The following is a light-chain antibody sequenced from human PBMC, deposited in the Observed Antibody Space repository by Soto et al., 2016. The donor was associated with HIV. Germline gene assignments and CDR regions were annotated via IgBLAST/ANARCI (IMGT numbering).Light chain of an antibody. V-gene: IGLV3-21*03. CDR1: NIGSKS. CDR3: QVWDTSSDSAI. J-gene: IGLJ2*01. CDR2: DNS. Sequence: SYGLIQPPSVSVAPGKTATITCGGNNIGSKSVHWYQQQSGQAPVLVVYDNSDRPSGIPERFSGSNSGNTATLTISRVEAGDEADYFCQVWDTSSDSAIFGGGAKLTVL.